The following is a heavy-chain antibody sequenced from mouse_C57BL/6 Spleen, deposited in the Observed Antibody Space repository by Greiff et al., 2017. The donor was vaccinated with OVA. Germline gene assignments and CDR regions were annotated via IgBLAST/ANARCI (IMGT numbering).Heavy chain of an antibody. CDR1: GYSITNGNHW. V-gene: IGHV3-4*01. CDR3: AREGDRSVPGFDY. J-gene: IGHJ2*01. CDR2: ISSIGSP. Sequence: EVQLQESGPALVKPSQTVSLPCTVTGYSITNGNHWWNWIRQVSGSTLEWIGYISSIGSPASNPSLKSRISITRDTSKNQLFLQLNSVTTEDIATYYCAREGDRSVPGFDYWGQGTTRTVSS. D-gene: IGHD3-2*02.